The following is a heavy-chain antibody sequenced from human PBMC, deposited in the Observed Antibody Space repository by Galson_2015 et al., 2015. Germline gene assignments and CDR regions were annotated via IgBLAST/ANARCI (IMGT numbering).Heavy chain of an antibody. D-gene: IGHD3-22*01. J-gene: IGHJ4*02. CDR1: GYTFTGYY. Sequence: SVKVSCKASGYTFTGYYMHWVRQAPGQGLEWMGWINPNSGGTNYAQKFQGWATMTRDTSISTAYMELSRLRSDDTAVYHCARAGYYDSSTAPFDYWGQGTLVTVSS. CDR2: INPNSGGT. V-gene: IGHV1-2*04. CDR3: ARAGYYDSSTAPFDY.